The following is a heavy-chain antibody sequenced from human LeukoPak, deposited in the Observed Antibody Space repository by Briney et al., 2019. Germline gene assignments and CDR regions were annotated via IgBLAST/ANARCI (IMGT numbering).Heavy chain of an antibody. CDR1: GYTFTSYY. CDR3: ARRAWTDVFDI. Sequence: ASVKVSCKASGYTFTSYYMHWVRQAPGQGLEWMGIINPSGGSTSYAQKFQGRVTMTRDMSTSTVYMELSSLRSEDTAVYYCARRAWTDVFDIWGQGTMVTVSS. V-gene: IGHV1-46*01. D-gene: IGHD3/OR15-3a*01. J-gene: IGHJ3*02. CDR2: INPSGGST.